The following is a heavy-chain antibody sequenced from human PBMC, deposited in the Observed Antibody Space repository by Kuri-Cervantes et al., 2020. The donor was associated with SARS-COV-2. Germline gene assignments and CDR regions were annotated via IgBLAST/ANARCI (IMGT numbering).Heavy chain of an antibody. J-gene: IGHJ3*02. CDR1: GYTFTSYD. CDR3: ARDLMTTVTTGAFDI. CDR2: INPNSGGT. D-gene: IGHD4-17*01. Sequence: ASVKVSCKASGYTFTSYDINWVRQATGQGLEWMGWINPNSGGTNYAQKFQGRATMTRDTSISTAYMELSRLRSDDTAVYYCARDLMTTVTTGAFDIWGQGTMVTVSS. V-gene: IGHV1-2*02.